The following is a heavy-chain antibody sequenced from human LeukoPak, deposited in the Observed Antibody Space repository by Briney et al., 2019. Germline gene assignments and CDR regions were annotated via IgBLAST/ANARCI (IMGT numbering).Heavy chain of an antibody. V-gene: IGHV4-59*01. D-gene: IGHD3-10*01. Sequence: SETLSLTCTGSGGSISSYYWSWIRQPPGKGLEWIGYIYYSGSTNYNPSLKSRVTISVDTSKNQFSLKLSSVTAADTAVYYCARETIRLLWFGEPTDAFDIWGQGTMVTVSS. CDR3: ARETIRLLWFGEPTDAFDI. CDR1: GGSISSYY. CDR2: IYYSGST. J-gene: IGHJ3*02.